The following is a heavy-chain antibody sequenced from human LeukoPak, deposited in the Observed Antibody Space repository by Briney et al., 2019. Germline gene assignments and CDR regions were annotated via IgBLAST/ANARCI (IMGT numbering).Heavy chain of an antibody. V-gene: IGHV4-61*02. CDR2: IYTSGST. J-gene: IGHJ4*02. CDR1: GGSISSGSYY. CDR3: ARDSSYYGSGSYSH. D-gene: IGHD3-10*01. Sequence: PSETLSLTCTVSGGSISSGSYYWSWIRQPAGKGLEWIGRIYTSGSTNYNPSLKSRVTISVDTSKNQFSLKLSSVTAADTAVYYCARDSSYYGSGSYSHWGQGTLVTVSS.